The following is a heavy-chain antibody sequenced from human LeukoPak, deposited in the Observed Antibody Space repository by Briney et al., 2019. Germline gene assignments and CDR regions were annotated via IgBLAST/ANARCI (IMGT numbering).Heavy chain of an antibody. J-gene: IGHJ4*02. CDR2: IYYSGST. CDR3: ARSREMAPMGIQGFDY. D-gene: IGHD5-24*01. CDR1: GGSISSGDYY. V-gene: IGHV4-30-4*01. Sequence: SQTLSLTCTVSGGSISSGDYYWSWIRQPPGKGLEWIGYIYYSGSTNYNPSLKSRVTISVDTSKNRFSLKLSSVTAADTAVYYCARSREMAPMGIQGFDYWGQGTLVTVSS.